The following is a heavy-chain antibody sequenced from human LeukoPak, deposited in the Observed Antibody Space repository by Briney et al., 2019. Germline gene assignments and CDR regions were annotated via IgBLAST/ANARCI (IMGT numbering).Heavy chain of an antibody. V-gene: IGHV3-48*04. CDR1: GFTFSTYS. Sequence: GGSLRLSCAASGFTFSTYSMNWVRQAPGKGLEWVSYISSSSTIHYADSVKGRFTISRDNAKNSLYLQMNSLRAEDTAVYYCARDHIAPFDFRGQGTLVTVSS. D-gene: IGHD5-12*01. CDR3: ARDHIAPFDF. J-gene: IGHJ4*02. CDR2: ISSSSTI.